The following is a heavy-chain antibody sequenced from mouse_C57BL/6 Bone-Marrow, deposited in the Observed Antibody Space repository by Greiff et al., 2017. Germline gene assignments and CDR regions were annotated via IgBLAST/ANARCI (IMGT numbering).Heavy chain of an antibody. D-gene: IGHD4-1*01. CDR3: ARSGPLGRSFDY. J-gene: IGHJ2*01. V-gene: IGHV1-55*01. CDR1: GYTFTRYW. CDR2: IYPTSGRT. Sequence: QVHVKQPGAELVKPGASVKMSCKASGYTFTRYWITWVKQRPGQGLEWIGDIYPTSGRTNYNEKFKSKAILTVDTSSNTAYMQLSSLTSEDSAVFYCARSGPLGRSFDYWGQGTTLTVSS.